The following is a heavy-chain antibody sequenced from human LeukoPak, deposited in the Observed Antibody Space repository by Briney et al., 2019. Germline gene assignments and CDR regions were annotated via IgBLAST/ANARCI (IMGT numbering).Heavy chain of an antibody. CDR3: AREALITFGGVIVTRNAY. V-gene: IGHV3-53*01. CDR2: IYSGGST. J-gene: IGHJ4*02. CDR1: GFTVSSNY. Sequence: PGGSLRLSCAASGFTVSSNYMSWVRQAPGKGLEWVSVIYSGGSTYYADSVKGRFTISRDNYKNTLYLQMNSPRAEDTAVYYCAREALITFGGVIVTRNAYWGQGTLVTVSS. D-gene: IGHD3-16*02.